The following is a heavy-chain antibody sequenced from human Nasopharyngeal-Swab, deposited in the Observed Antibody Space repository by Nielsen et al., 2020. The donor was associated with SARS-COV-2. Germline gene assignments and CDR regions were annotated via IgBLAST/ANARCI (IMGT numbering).Heavy chain of an antibody. V-gene: IGHV3-30*02. J-gene: IGHJ4*02. D-gene: IGHD1-1*01. CDR1: GFTFSSYG. Sequence: GESLKISCAASGFTFSSYGMHWVRQAPGKGLEWVAFIRYDGSNKYYADSVKGRFTISRDNSKNTLNLQMNSLRAEDTAVYYCAKAPPETGTIVSTFDYWSQGTLVTVSS. CDR3: AKAPPETGTIVSTFDY. CDR2: IRYDGSNK.